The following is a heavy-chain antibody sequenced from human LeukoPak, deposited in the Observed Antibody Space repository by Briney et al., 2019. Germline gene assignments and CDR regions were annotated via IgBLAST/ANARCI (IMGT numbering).Heavy chain of an antibody. V-gene: IGHV3-7*01. CDR2: IKQDGSEK. J-gene: IGHJ4*02. D-gene: IGHD2-15*01. CDR1: GFTFSSYW. CDR3: ARDGDVVVLAASEFDY. Sequence: GRSLRLSCAASGFTFSSYWMSWVRQAPGKGLEWVANIKQDGSEKYYVDSVKGRFTISRDNAKNSLYLQMNSLRAEDTAVYYCARDGDVVVLAASEFDYWGQGTLVTVSS.